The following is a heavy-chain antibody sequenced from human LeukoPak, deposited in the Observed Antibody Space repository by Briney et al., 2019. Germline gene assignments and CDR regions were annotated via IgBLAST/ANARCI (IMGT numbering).Heavy chain of an antibody. CDR1: GFTFSSYA. J-gene: IGHJ6*02. CDR2: ISYDGSNK. V-gene: IGHV3-30*04. Sequence: GGSLRLSCAASGFTFSSYAMHWVRQAPGKGLEWVAVISYDGSNKYYADSVKGRFTISRDNSKNTLYLQMNSLRAEDTAVYYCARDEQPYYDFWSGYYRGYYYYYGMDVWGQGTTVAVSS. D-gene: IGHD3-3*01. CDR3: ARDEQPYYDFWSGYYRGYYYYYGMDV.